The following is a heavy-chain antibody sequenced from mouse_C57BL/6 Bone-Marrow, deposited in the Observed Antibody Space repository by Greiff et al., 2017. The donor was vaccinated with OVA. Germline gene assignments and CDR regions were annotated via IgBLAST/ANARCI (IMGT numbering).Heavy chain of an antibody. V-gene: IGHV14-4*01. D-gene: IGHD1-1*01. J-gene: IGHJ2*01. Sequence: EVKLVESGAELVRPGASVTLSCTASGFNIKDDYMHWVKQRPEQGLEWIGWIDPENGDTEYASKFQGKATITADTSSNTAYLQLSSLTSEDAAVYYCTSTVVARFDYWGQGTTLTVSS. CDR3: TSTVVARFDY. CDR1: GFNIKDDY. CDR2: IDPENGDT.